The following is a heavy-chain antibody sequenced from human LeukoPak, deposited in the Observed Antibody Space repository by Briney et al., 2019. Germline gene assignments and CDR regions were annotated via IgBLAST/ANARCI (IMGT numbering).Heavy chain of an antibody. D-gene: IGHD2-2*03. CDR1: GYSFTNSW. J-gene: IGHJ5*02. CDR2: IYPGDSDDSDT. V-gene: IGHV5-51*01. Sequence: GESLKISRKGSGYSFTNSWIAWVRQTPGKGLEWMGIIYPGDSDDSDTRYSPSFQDHVTISADKSISTAYLQWSTLKASDTAIYYCAKVMDVERTPTWFDPWGQGTLVTVSS. CDR3: AKVMDVERTPTWFDP.